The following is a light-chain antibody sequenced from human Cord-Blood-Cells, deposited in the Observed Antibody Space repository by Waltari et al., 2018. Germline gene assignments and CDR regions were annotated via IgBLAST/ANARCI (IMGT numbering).Light chain of an antibody. V-gene: IGKV1-39*01. CDR2: AAS. CDR1: QSISSY. CDR3: QQSYSTPLT. Sequence: DIQMTQSPSSLSASVGARVTITCRASQSISSYLNWYQQKPGKAPKLLIYAASSLQSGVPSRFSDSGSGTDFTLTISSLQPEDFATYYCQQSYSTPLTCGGGTKVEIK. J-gene: IGKJ4*01.